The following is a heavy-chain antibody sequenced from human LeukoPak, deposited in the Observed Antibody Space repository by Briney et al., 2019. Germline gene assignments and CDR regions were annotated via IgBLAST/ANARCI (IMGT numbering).Heavy chain of an antibody. V-gene: IGHV3-48*03. CDR1: GFTFSSYE. CDR2: ISSSGSTI. Sequence: GGSLRLSCAASGFTFSSYEMNWVRQAPGKGLEWVSYISSSGSTIYYADSVKGRFTISRDNAKNSLYLQMNSLRADDTAVYYCAKRLVEATTSSYDYWGQGTLVTVSS. J-gene: IGHJ4*02. CDR3: AKRLVEATTSSYDY. D-gene: IGHD1-26*01.